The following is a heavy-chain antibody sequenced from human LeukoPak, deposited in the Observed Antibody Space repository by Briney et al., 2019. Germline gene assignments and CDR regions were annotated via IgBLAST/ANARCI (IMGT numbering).Heavy chain of an antibody. CDR1: SGSINYYY. CDR3: ARTTQISETTFDI. J-gene: IGHJ3*02. V-gene: IGHV4-59*01. Sequence: SETLFHTCTVSSGSINYYYWSWIRQTPGKGLEWIGYILSSGSTNYNPSVKSRVTISVDTSKNQFSLKLSSVTAADTAVYYCARTTQISETTFDIWGQGSVVIVTS. CDR2: ILSSGST. D-gene: IGHD1-1*01.